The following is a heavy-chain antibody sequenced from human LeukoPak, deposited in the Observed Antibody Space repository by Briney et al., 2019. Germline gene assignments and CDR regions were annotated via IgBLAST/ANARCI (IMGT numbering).Heavy chain of an antibody. V-gene: IGHV4-59*08. CDR1: GGSINSYY. D-gene: IGHD3-10*01. Sequence: PSETLSLTCTVSGGSINSYYWSWIRQPPGKGLEWIGYIYYSGSTNYNPSLKSRVTISVDTSKNQFSLKLSSVTAADTAVYYCARHRRSGTAYSGFDFWGQGTLVTVSS. CDR3: ARHRRSGTAYSGFDF. J-gene: IGHJ4*02. CDR2: IYYSGST.